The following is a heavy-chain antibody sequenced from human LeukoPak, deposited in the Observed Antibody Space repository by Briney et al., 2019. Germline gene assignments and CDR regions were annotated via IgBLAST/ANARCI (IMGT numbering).Heavy chain of an antibody. CDR3: ARDRGDGNCQFHFDS. CDR2: TFDSGST. V-gene: IGHV4-59*01. J-gene: IGHJ4*02. CDR1: GVSISSYY. D-gene: IGHD3-10*01. Sequence: SETLSLTCTVSGVSISSYYWSWIRQPPGKGLEWIGYTFDSGSTNHDSSLKNRVTISVDTSNNQFSLRLSAVTAADTAVYFCARDRGDGNCQFHFDSWGQGTLVTVSS.